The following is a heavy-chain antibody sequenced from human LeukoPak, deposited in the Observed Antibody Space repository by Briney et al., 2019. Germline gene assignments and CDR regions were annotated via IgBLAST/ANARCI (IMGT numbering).Heavy chain of an antibody. J-gene: IGHJ4*02. D-gene: IGHD3-3*01. Sequence: GASVKVSCKTSGFMFTGYYLQWVRQAPGQGLEWMGVINPTDGRTTYAQKFQARVTMTRHMSASTVYLELTSLTLDDTAIYYCARGFGSGLWAPFDYWGQGTLVTVSS. V-gene: IGHV1-46*01. CDR2: INPTDGRT. CDR3: ARGFGSGLWAPFDY. CDR1: GFMFTGYY.